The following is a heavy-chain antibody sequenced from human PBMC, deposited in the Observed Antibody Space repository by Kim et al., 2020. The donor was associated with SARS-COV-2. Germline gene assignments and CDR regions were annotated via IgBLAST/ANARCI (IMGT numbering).Heavy chain of an antibody. CDR2: ISSSSSYI. Sequence: GGSLRLSCAASGFTFSSYSMNWVRQAPGKGLEWVSSISSSSSYIYYADSVKGRFTISRDNAKNSLYLQMNSLRAEDTAAYYCARDPRLVRVATTTYYFDYWGQGTLVTVSS. CDR1: GFTFSSYS. CDR3: ARDPRLVRVATTTYYFDY. V-gene: IGHV3-21*01. J-gene: IGHJ4*02. D-gene: IGHD5-12*01.